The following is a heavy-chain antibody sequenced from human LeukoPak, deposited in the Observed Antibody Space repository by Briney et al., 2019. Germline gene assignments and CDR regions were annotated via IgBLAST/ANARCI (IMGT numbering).Heavy chain of an antibody. Sequence: PGGSLRLSCAASGFTFSTYVMSWVRQAPGKGLEWVSGIIGSGDSTYYADSVKGRFTISRDNSKNTLHMQMNSLRAEDTAVYYCAKARSDGYQDDAFDIWGQGTMVTVSS. CDR3: AKARSDGYQDDAFDI. D-gene: IGHD5-24*01. CDR2: IIGSGDST. V-gene: IGHV3-23*01. J-gene: IGHJ3*02. CDR1: GFTFSTYV.